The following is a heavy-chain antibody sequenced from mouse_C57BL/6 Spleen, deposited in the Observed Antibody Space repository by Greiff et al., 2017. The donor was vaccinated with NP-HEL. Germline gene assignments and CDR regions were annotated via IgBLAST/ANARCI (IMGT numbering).Heavy chain of an antibody. J-gene: IGHJ1*03. D-gene: IGHD1-1*01. CDR2: IYPGDGDT. CDR1: GYAFSSSW. Sequence: VQLQESGPELVKPGASVKISCKASGYAFSSSWMNWVKQRPGKGLEWIGRIYPGDGDTNYNGKFKGKATLTADKSSSTAYMQLSSLTSEDSAVYFCASRSPRYWYFDVWGTGTTVTVSS. V-gene: IGHV1-82*01. CDR3: ASRSPRYWYFDV.